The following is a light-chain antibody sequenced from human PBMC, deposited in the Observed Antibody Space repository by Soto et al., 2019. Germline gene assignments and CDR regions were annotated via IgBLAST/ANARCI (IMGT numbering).Light chain of an antibody. CDR3: QQYGTSVWGT. V-gene: IGKV3-20*01. CDR1: QSVSSSY. J-gene: IGKJ2*01. CDR2: GAS. Sequence: EIVLTQSPGTLSLSPGERATLSCRASQSVSSSYLAWYQHKPGQAPRLLIYGASSRATGIQDRFIGSGSGTAFTLTINRLEPEDFAVYYCQQYGTSVWGTFGQGTKLEIK.